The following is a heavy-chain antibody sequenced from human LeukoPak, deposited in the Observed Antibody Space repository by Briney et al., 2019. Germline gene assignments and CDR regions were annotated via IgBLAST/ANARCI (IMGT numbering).Heavy chain of an antibody. CDR1: GFTFDDYA. CDR3: AKSREYCSGGSCYPRYYYFDY. Sequence: GGSLRLSCAASGFTFDDYAMHWVRQAPGKGLEWVSGISWNSGSIGYADSVKGRFTISRDNSKNTLYLQMNSLRAEDTAVYYCAKSREYCSGGSCYPRYYYFDYWGQGTLVTVSS. J-gene: IGHJ4*02. D-gene: IGHD2-15*01. V-gene: IGHV3-9*01. CDR2: ISWNSGSI.